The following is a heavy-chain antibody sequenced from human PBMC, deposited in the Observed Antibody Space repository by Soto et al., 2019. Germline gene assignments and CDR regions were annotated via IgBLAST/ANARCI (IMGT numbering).Heavy chain of an antibody. CDR3: ARGRGYCSSTSCYPGDWFDP. J-gene: IGHJ5*02. V-gene: IGHV4-59*01. CDR1: GGSISSYY. Sequence: TLSLTCTVSGGSISSYYWSWIRQPPGKGLEWIGYIYYSGSTNYNPSLKSRVTISVDTSKNQFSLKLSSVTAADTAVYYCARGRGYCSSTSCYPGDWFDPWGQGTLVTVSS. D-gene: IGHD2-2*01. CDR2: IYYSGST.